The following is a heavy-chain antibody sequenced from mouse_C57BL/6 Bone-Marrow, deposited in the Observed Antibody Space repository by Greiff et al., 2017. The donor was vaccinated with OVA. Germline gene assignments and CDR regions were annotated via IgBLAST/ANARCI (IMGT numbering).Heavy chain of an antibody. CDR1: GYTFTSYG. J-gene: IGHJ1*01. D-gene: IGHD1-1*01. Sequence: QVQLQQSGAELARPGASVKLSCKASGYTFTSYGISWVKQSTGQGLEWIGEIYPRSGNTYYNEKFKGKATLTADKSSSTAYMELRSLTSEDSAVYFCARRRGYYRNRYYWYIDGWGEGTTVTVSS. CDR3: ARRRGYYRNRYYWYIDG. CDR2: IYPRSGNT. V-gene: IGHV1-81*01.